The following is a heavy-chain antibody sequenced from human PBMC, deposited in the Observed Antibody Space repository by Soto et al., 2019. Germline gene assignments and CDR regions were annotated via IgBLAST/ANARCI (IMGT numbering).Heavy chain of an antibody. J-gene: IGHJ6*02. V-gene: IGHV4-39*01. CDR3: ARHSPGGYYYYGMDV. CDR1: GGSFSSSSYY. Sequence: PSETLSLTCTVSGGSFSSSSYYWGWIRQPPGKGLEWIGSIYYSGSTYYNPSLKSRVTISVDTSKNQFSLKLSSVTAADTAVYYCARHSPGGYYYYGMDVWGRGTTVTVSS. CDR2: IYYSGST. D-gene: IGHD3-10*01.